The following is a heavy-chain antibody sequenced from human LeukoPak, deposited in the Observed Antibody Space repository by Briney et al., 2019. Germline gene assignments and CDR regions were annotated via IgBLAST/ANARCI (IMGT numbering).Heavy chain of an antibody. CDR1: GFTFSSYG. CDR3: ARDGDYGDYCDY. V-gene: IGHV3-30*03. Sequence: GRSLRLSCAASGFTFSSYGMHWVRQAPGKGLEWVAIISYDGSNKYYADSVKGRFTISRDNSKNTLYLQMNSLRAEDTAVYYCARDGDYGDYCDYWGQGTLVTVSS. D-gene: IGHD4-17*01. CDR2: ISYDGSNK. J-gene: IGHJ4*02.